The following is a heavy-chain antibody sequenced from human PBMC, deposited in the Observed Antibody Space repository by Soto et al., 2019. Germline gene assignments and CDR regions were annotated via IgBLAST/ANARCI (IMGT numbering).Heavy chain of an antibody. V-gene: IGHV3-23*01. CDR1: GFTFSSYA. D-gene: IGHD2-21*02. CDR2: ISVSGDST. Sequence: EVQLLESGGGLVQPGGSLRLSCAASGFTFSSYAMSWVRQAPGKGLEWVSGISVSGDSTYYAGSVKGRFTISRDNSKSTLYLQMNSLIAEDTAVYYCAKIFRYGDPEYWGQGALVTVSS. J-gene: IGHJ4*02. CDR3: AKIFRYGDPEY.